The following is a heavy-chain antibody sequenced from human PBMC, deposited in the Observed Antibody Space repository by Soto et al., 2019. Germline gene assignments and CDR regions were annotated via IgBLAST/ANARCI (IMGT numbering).Heavy chain of an antibody. Sequence: QVQLMQSGGGLVKPGGSLRLSCAASGFNFDDYYMSWIRQAPGKGLEWVADINIDGTTTHYADSVKGGFPISRDNAKKSVYLQRISLRVDDTAVYYCSRDAWGGPSGQGTMVTVSS. CDR2: INIDGTTT. V-gene: IGHV3-11*01. CDR1: GFNFDDYY. CDR3: SRDAWGGP. D-gene: IGHD3-10*01. J-gene: IGHJ5*02.